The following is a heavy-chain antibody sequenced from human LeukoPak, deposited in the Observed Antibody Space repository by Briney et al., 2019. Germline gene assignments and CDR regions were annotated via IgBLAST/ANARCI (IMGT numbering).Heavy chain of an antibody. Sequence: SETLSLTCTVSGGSISSYYWSWIRQPAGKGLEWLGRIYTSGSTNYNPSLKSRVTMSVDTSKNQFSLKLSSVTAADTAVYYCARGPLGRDSSWYEYYMDVWGKGTTVTVSS. CDR2: IYTSGST. CDR1: GGSISSYY. V-gene: IGHV4-4*07. CDR3: ARGPLGRDSSWYEYYMDV. D-gene: IGHD6-13*01. J-gene: IGHJ6*03.